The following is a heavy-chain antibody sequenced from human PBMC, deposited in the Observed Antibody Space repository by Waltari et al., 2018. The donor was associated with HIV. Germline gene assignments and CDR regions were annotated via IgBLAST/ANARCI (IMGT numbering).Heavy chain of an antibody. V-gene: IGHV4-39*01. Sequence: QLQLQVSGPALVKRSATQSLTCTVSTGYITLPYYWGWVRQFPGTALEWIGTVYYHGVTNYTPSLKCRIALYVDTAKNQFSLTLTAVTAADTSLYFCVALKTLTGRIDNWGQGTLVTVSS. CDR1: TGYITLPYY. CDR3: VALKTLTGRIDN. CDR2: VYYHGVT. D-gene: IGHD3-9*01. J-gene: IGHJ4*02.